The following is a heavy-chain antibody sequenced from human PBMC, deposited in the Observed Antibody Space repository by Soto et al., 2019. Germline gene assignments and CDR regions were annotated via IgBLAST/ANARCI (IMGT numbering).Heavy chain of an antibody. CDR2: LGAARDP. CDR3: ARAYLGRLPRRADYYYSMDV. V-gene: IGHV3-13*05. J-gene: IGHJ6*02. Sequence: GGSLRLSCAASGFSFRDYDMHWVRQRKGKGLEWVSALGAARDPYYVGSVKGRFSVSRDNAQNSLFLQMNNLRVDDTAVYFCARAYLGRLPRRADYYYSMDVWGRGTTVTVSS. CDR1: GFSFRDYD. D-gene: IGHD1-26*01.